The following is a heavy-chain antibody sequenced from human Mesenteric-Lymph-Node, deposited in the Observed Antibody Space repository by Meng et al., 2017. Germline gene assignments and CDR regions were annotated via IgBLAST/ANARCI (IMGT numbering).Heavy chain of an antibody. CDR1: GFSFTNYW. J-gene: IGHJ4*02. CDR3: ARDRLWFGEFLYYFDY. V-gene: IGHV3-7*01. D-gene: IGHD3-10*01. Sequence: GESLKISCAGSGFSFTNYWMTWVRQAPGKGLEWVANIKQDGSEKYYVDSVKGRFTISRDNTKNSLFLQMNSLRAEDTAVYYCARDRLWFGEFLYYFDYWGQGTLVTVSS. CDR2: IKQDGSEK.